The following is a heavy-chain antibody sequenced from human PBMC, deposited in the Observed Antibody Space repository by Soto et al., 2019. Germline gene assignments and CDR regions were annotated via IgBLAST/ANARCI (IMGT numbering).Heavy chain of an antibody. D-gene: IGHD4-4*01. Sequence: GGSLRLSCAASGFTFSSYWMSWVRQAPGKGLEGVANINGSSSSKYYVDSVKGRFTISRDNAKNTLFLQMNSLRAEDTAVYYCAKDRGNSNPSEFDYWGQGTLVTVSS. CDR1: GFTFSSYW. CDR2: INGSSSSK. J-gene: IGHJ4*02. V-gene: IGHV3-7*01. CDR3: AKDRGNSNPSEFDY.